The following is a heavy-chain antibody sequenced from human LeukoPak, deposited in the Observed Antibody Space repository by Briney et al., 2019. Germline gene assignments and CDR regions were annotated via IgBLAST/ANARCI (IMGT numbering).Heavy chain of an antibody. V-gene: IGHV4-34*01. CDR2: INHSGST. D-gene: IGHD3-16*01. Sequence: SETLSLTCAVYGGSFSGYYWSWIRQPPGKGLEWIGEINHSGSTNYNPSLKSRVTISVDTSKNQFSLQLSSVTAADTAVYYCARALGYPDYWGQGTLVTVSS. CDR3: ARALGYPDY. CDR1: GGSFSGYY. J-gene: IGHJ4*02.